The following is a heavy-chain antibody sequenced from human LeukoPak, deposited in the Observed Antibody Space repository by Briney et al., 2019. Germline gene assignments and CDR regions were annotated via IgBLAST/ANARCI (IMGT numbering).Heavy chain of an antibody. CDR3: ARQEEVPAAANWFDP. J-gene: IGHJ5*02. D-gene: IGHD2-2*01. V-gene: IGHV4-34*01. CDR1: GGSFSGYY. Sequence: SETLSLTCAVYGGSFSGYYWSWIRQPPGKGLEWIGEINHSGSTNYNPSLKSRVTISVDTSKNQFSLKLSSVTAADTAVYYCARQEEVPAAANWFDPWGQGTLVTVSS. CDR2: INHSGST.